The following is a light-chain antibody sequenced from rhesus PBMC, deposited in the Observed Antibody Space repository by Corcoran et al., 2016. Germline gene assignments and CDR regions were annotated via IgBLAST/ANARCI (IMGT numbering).Light chain of an antibody. V-gene: IGKV1-69*01. CDR1: QDNSNY. CDR2: RTS. CDR3: QQHDNFPLT. Sequence: DIQMTQSPSSLSASVGDRVTITCRASQDNSNYLAWYQHKPGKAPKLLIYRTSNLETGVPSRVSGSGCGTDFTLTLSSLQPEDFATYFVQQHDNFPLTFGGGTKVELK. J-gene: IGKJ4*01.